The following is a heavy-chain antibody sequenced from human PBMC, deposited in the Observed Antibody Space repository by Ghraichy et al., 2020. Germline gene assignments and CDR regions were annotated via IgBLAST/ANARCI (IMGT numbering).Heavy chain of an antibody. CDR3: ARTSLVDDYGDYPAFDY. CDR2: INPSGGST. Sequence: ASVKVSCKASGYTFTSYYMHWVRQAPGQGLEWMGIINPSGGSTSYAQKFQGRVTMTRDTSTSTVYMELSSLRSEDTAVYYCARTSLVDDYGDYPAFDYWGQGTLVTVSS. D-gene: IGHD4-17*01. J-gene: IGHJ4*02. CDR1: GYTFTSYY. V-gene: IGHV1-46*01.